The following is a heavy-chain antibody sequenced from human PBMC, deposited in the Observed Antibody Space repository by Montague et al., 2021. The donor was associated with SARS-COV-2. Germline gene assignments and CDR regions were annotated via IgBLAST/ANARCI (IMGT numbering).Heavy chain of an antibody. Sequence: SETLSLTCSVSGGPFSSTSFYWGWIRQSPGKGLEWVANFYYNGITYYNPSLKSRVTLSVDPSTNQFFLKLTSVTAADTAVYYCARPRPGNPNNWFDTWGQGILVTVSS. CDR3: ARPRPGNPNNWFDT. CDR1: GGPFSSTSFY. J-gene: IGHJ5*02. D-gene: IGHD6-6*01. CDR2: FYYNGIT. V-gene: IGHV4-39*01.